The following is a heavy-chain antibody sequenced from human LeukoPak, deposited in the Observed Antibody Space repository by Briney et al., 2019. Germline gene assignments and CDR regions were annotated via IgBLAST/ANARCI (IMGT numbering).Heavy chain of an antibody. CDR2: INHSGIT. D-gene: IGHD6-6*01. V-gene: IGHV4-34*01. J-gene: IGHJ5*02. CDR3: ARERREYSSSSWFDP. Sequence: SETLSLTCAVYGGSFSGYYWSWIRQPPGKGLEWIGEINHSGITNYNPSLKSRVTISVDTSKNQFSLKLSSVTAADTAVYYCARERREYSSSSWFDPWGQGTLVTVSS. CDR1: GGSFSGYY.